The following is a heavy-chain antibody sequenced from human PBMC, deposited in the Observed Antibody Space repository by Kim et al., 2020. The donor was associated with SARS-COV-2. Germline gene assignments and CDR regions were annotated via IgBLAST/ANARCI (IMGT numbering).Heavy chain of an antibody. J-gene: IGHJ3*02. CDR3: AKDPALGNIAAAGTTWGAFDI. D-gene: IGHD6-13*01. Sequence: GGSLRLSCAASGFTFSSYAMSWVRQAPGKGLEWVSAISGSGGSTYYADSVKGRFTISRDNSKNTLYLQMNSLRAEDTAVYYCAKDPALGNIAAAGTTWGAFDIWGQGTMVTVSS. V-gene: IGHV3-23*01. CDR1: GFTFSSYA. CDR2: ISGSGGST.